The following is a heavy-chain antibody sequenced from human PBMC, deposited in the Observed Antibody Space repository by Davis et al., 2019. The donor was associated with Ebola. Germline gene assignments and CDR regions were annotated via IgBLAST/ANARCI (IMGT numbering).Heavy chain of an antibody. Sequence: GESLKISCQGTGYTFSNYWIGWVRQLPGKGLEWMGIIDPGDCDTRYSPSFQGQFTISADNSISTAYLQWSSLKASDTAMYYCARHNAVVGAGTGGGENDYWGQGTLVTVSS. CDR2: IDPGDCDT. CDR3: ARHNAVVGAGTGGGENDY. D-gene: IGHD6-19*01. V-gene: IGHV5-51*01. J-gene: IGHJ4*02. CDR1: GYTFSNYW.